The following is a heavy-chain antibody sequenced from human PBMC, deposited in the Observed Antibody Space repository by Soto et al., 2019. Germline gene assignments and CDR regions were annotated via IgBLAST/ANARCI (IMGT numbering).Heavy chain of an antibody. D-gene: IGHD2-2*02. CDR1: GYTFTSHG. V-gene: IGHV1-18*04. CDR3: ARARYCASPSCYKHYYYGMDT. Sequence: QDQLVQSGAEVKQPGASVTISCESSGYTFTSHGISWVRQAPGQGLEWLGWISTYNSRTHYAQKVQGRVTMTTDTSTSTAYLELRSLTFDDTAVYYCARARYCASPSCYKHYYYGMDTWGQGTTVTVSS. J-gene: IGHJ6*02. CDR2: ISTYNSRT.